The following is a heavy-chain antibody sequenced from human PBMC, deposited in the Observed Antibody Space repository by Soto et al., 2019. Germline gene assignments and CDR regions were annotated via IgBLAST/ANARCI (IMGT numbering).Heavy chain of an antibody. D-gene: IGHD3-3*01. CDR1: GDSMSPFY. CDR2: IYYSGNT. Sequence: QVPLQESGPGLVRPSETLSLTCTVSGDSMSPFYWNWIRQSPGKGLEWIGYIYYSGNTNYNPSLKSRVAISVDPSKHQFYLKLSSVTAADTAVYYCARGVYDYWSAYYAGSGLDVWGQGTTVIVSS. J-gene: IGHJ6*02. V-gene: IGHV4-59*13. CDR3: ARGVYDYWSAYYAGSGLDV.